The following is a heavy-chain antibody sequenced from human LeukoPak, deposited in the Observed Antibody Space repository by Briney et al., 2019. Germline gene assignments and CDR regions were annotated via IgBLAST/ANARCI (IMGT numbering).Heavy chain of an antibody. CDR3: AMDSSWLPLKFDY. CDR2: LYSGGTT. V-gene: IGHV3-66*01. D-gene: IGHD5-24*01. Sequence: PGRSLRLSCAASGFTFNSYSMSWVRQAPGKGLEWVSVLYSGGTTYYADSVKGRFTSSRDNSKNTLYLQMNSLRAEDTAVYYCAMDSSWLPLKFDYWGQGTLVTVST. CDR1: GFTFNSYS. J-gene: IGHJ4*02.